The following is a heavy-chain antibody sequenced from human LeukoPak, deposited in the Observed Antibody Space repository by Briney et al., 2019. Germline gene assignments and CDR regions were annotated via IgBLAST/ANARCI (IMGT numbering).Heavy chain of an antibody. V-gene: IGHV3-53*01. CDR2: IYSGGDK. CDR1: GFTVSSNY. J-gene: IGHJ4*02. Sequence: GGSLRLSCAASGFTVSSNYMSWVRQAPGKGLEWVSLIYSGGDKRYAASVKGRFTISRDNSKNTLYLQMDSLRVEDTAVYYCGGYSSLDHWGQGTLVTVSS. D-gene: IGHD3-22*01. CDR3: GGYSSLDH.